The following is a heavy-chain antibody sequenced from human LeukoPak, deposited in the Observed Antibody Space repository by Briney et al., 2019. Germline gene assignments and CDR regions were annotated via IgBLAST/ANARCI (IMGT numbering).Heavy chain of an antibody. CDR1: GGSISSYY. CDR3: ARGADDFWSGYYLPSYYFDY. D-gene: IGHD3-3*01. Sequence: SETLSLTYPVSGGSISSYYWSWIRQPPGKGLEWIGYIYYSGSTNYNPSLKSRVTISVDTSKNQFSLKLSSVTAADTAVYYCARGADDFWSGYYLPSYYFDYWGQGTLVTVSS. V-gene: IGHV4-59*01. CDR2: IYYSGST. J-gene: IGHJ4*02.